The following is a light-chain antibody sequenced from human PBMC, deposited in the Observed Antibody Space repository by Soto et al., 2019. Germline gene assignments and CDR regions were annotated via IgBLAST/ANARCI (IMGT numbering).Light chain of an antibody. CDR1: QNILSN. CDR2: GAS. V-gene: IGKV3-15*01. J-gene: IGKJ5*01. Sequence: IVLTQSPCTLSLSPGERATLSCRASQNILSNLAWYQQKPGQAPRLLIYGASTRATGIPARFSGSGSGTEFTLTISSLQSEDFEIYYCQQYNNWPITFGQGTRLEIK. CDR3: QQYNNWPIT.